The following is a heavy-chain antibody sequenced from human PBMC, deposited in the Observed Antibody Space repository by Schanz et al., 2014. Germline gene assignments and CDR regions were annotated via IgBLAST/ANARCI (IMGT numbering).Heavy chain of an antibody. CDR2: ISGSGGST. Sequence: EVQLLESGGGLVQPGGSLRLSCAASGFTFSSYAMSWVRQAPGKGLEWVSAISGSGGSTYYADSVKGRFTISRDNSKNTLYLQMKSLRAEDTSLDFCARGGSGSHYHLDYWGQGTLVTVSS. V-gene: IGHV3-23*01. CDR1: GFTFSSYA. D-gene: IGHD1-26*01. CDR3: ARGGSGSHYHLDY. J-gene: IGHJ4*02.